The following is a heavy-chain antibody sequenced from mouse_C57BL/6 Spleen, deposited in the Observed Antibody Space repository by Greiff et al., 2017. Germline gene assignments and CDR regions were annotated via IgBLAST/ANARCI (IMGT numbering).Heavy chain of an antibody. V-gene: IGHV1-80*01. CDR3: AGSSSYEGAWFAY. J-gene: IGHJ3*01. Sequence: QVQLKQSGAELVKPGASVKISCKASGYAFSSYWMNWVKQRPGKGLEWIGQIYPGDGDTNYNGKFKGKATLTADKSSSTAYMQLSSLTSEDSAVYFCAGSSSYEGAWFAYWGQGTLGTVSA. CDR1: GYAFSSYW. CDR2: IYPGDGDT. D-gene: IGHD1-1*01.